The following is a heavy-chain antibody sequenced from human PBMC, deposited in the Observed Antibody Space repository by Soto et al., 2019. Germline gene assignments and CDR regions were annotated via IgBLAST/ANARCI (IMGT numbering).Heavy chain of an antibody. V-gene: IGHV5-51*01. J-gene: IGHJ6*02. D-gene: IGHD6-13*01. CDR3: ASTGDSSPINYYGMDV. CDR2: IYPGDSDT. Sequence: TSYWIGWVRQMPGKGLEWMGIIYPGDSDTRYSPSFQGQVTISADKSISTAYLQWSSLKASDTAMYYCASTGDSSPINYYGMDVWGQGTTVTVSS. CDR1: TSYW.